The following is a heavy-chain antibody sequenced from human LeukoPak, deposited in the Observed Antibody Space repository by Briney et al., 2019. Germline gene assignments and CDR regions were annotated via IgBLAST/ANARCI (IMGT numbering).Heavy chain of an antibody. D-gene: IGHD3-3*01. J-gene: IGHJ4*02. CDR2: IKSDGSGI. CDR3: VRGQTIDY. Sequence: GGSLTLSCTTSGFAFSNYWMYWVRQAPGKGLEWVSRIKSDGSGIKYSDAVEGRFNISRDNFKNTFLQMNSLRDEDTAMYYCVRGQTIDYWGQGTLVTVSS. CDR1: GFAFSNYW. V-gene: IGHV3-74*03.